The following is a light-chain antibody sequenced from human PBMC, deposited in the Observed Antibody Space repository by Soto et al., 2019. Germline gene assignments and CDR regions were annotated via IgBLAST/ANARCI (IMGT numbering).Light chain of an antibody. J-gene: IGLJ1*01. CDR1: SSDIGTYNV. V-gene: IGLV2-23*01. CDR3: SSYAGSRTYG. CDR2: EGT. Sequence: QPGLTQPASMTGSPGQAVTISCTSTSSDIGTYNVVSCYQQHPGKARDVMIYEGTKRPSGLSNRFSGSKSGNTASLTISGLQAEGEADYYCSSYAGSRTYGFGTGTKGTVL.